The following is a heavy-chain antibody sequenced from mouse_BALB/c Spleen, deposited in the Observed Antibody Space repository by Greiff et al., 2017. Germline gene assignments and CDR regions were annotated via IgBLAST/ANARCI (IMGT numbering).Heavy chain of an antibody. D-gene: IGHD1-1*02. CDR2: IWGDGST. CDR3: ARAPYGLYAMDY. Sequence: VQLQQSGPGLVAPSQSLSITCTVSGFSLTSYGVSWVRQPPGKGLEWLGVIWGDGSTNYHSALISRLSISKDNSKSQVFFKMNSLQANDTAIYYCARAPYGLYAMDYWGQGTSVTVSS. V-gene: IGHV2-3*01. J-gene: IGHJ4*01. CDR1: GFSLTSYG.